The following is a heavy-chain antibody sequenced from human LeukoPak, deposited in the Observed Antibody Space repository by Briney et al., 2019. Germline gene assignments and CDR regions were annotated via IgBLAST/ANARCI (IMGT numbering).Heavy chain of an antibody. V-gene: IGHV3-21*04. CDR3: AKVREVGSSSWVVVYFDY. CDR2: ISSGSGYI. J-gene: IGHJ4*02. Sequence: GSLRLSCAASGFTFSGYSLNWVRQAPGKGLEWVSSISSGSGYIYYADSVKGRFTISRDNAKTSLYLQMNSLRAEDTAVYYCAKVREVGSSSWVVVYFDYWGQGTLVTVSS. CDR1: GFTFSGYS. D-gene: IGHD6-13*01.